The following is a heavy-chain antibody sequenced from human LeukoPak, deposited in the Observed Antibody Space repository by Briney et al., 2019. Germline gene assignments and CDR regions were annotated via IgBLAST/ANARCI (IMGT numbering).Heavy chain of an antibody. CDR3: ARGSTDTYYYDSSGYYSEYFQH. CDR2: INSDGSST. CDR1: GFTFSSYW. Sequence: GGSLRLSCAASGFTFSSYWMHWVRQAPGKGLVWVSRINSDGSSTSYADSVKGRFTISRDNAKNTLYLQMNSLRAEDTAVYYYARGSTDTYYYDSSGYYSEYFQHWGQGTLVTVSS. J-gene: IGHJ1*01. D-gene: IGHD3-22*01. V-gene: IGHV3-74*01.